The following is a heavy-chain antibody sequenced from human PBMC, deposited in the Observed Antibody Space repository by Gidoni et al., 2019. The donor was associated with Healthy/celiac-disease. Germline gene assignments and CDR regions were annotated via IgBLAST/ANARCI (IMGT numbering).Heavy chain of an antibody. J-gene: IGHJ6*02. Sequence: QVQLQQWGAGLLKPSDTLSLTCAVYGGSFSGYYWSWIRQPPGKGLAWIGEINHSGSTTYNPSLKSRVTISVDTSKNQFSLKLSSVTAADTAVYYCARGSVPRGTGWIQRKSRKGYYYGMDVWGQGTTVTVSS. CDR2: INHSGST. CDR1: GGSFSGYY. D-gene: IGHD5-18*01. V-gene: IGHV4-34*01. CDR3: ARGSVPRGTGWIQRKSRKGYYYGMDV.